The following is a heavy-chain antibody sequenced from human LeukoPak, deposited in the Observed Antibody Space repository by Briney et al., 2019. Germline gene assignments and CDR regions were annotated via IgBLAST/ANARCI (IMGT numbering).Heavy chain of an antibody. CDR1: GFSFSNYG. J-gene: IGHJ4*02. V-gene: IGHV3-30*02. CDR2: IRFDGTDE. CDR3: AKDLLGYSYGLGY. D-gene: IGHD5-18*01. Sequence: GGSLRLSCAASGFSFSNYGMHWVRQAPGKGLEWVAFIRFDGTDEFYADSVKGRFTIPRDNSQNTVSLQVNNLRTEDTAVYYCAKDLLGYSYGLGYWGQGTLVTVSS.